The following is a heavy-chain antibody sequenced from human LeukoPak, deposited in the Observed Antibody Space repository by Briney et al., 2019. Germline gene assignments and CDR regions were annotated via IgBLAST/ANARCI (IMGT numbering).Heavy chain of an antibody. CDR2: VSASSGNM. CDR3: ARSQVHDY. Sequence: GASVKVSCKASGDNFRIDGISWLRQAPGQGLEWMGWVSASSGNMNFAQNFQGRLTMTTDTSTNTAFMELRSLRSDDTAMYYCARSQVHDYWGQGTLVTVSS. J-gene: IGHJ4*02. V-gene: IGHV1-18*01. CDR1: GDNFRIDG.